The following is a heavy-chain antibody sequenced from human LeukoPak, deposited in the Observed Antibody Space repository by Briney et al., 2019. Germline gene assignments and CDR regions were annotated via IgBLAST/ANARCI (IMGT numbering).Heavy chain of an antibody. CDR3: AKDAMVRSLYYFDY. D-gene: IGHD3-10*01. CDR1: GFTFSSYD. Sequence: GGSLRLSCAASGFTFSSYDMHWVRQATGKGLEWVSAIGTAGDTYYPGSVKGRFAISRENAKNSLYLQMNSLRAEDTAVYYCAKDAMVRSLYYFDYWGQGTLVTVSS. V-gene: IGHV3-13*01. CDR2: IGTAGDT. J-gene: IGHJ4*02.